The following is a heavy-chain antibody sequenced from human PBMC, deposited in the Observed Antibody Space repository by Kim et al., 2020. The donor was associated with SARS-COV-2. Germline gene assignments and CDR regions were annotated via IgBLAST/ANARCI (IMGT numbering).Heavy chain of an antibody. V-gene: IGHV1-18*04. CDR2: ISAYNGNT. CDR3: ARWRVLRFLEWLSVYYYGMDV. D-gene: IGHD3-3*01. CDR1: GYTFTSYG. J-gene: IGHJ6*02. Sequence: ASVKVSCKASGYTFTSYGISWVRQAPGQGLEWMGWISAYNGNTNYAQKLQGRVTMTTDTSTSTAYMELRSLRSDDTAVYYCARWRVLRFLEWLSVYYYGMDVWGQGTTVTVSS.